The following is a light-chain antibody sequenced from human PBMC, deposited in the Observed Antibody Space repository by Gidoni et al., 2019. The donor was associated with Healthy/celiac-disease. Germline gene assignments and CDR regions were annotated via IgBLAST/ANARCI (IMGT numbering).Light chain of an antibody. V-gene: IGKV1-6*01. CDR2: AAS. J-gene: IGKJ1*01. CDR1: QGSRND. Sequence: AIQMTQSPSSLSASVGDRFTITCRASQGSRNDLGWYQQKQGTAPTLLISAASSLQSGVPPRFSGSGSGTDFTLTISSLQPEDFATYYCLQGYNYPRTFGQGTKVEIK. CDR3: LQGYNYPRT.